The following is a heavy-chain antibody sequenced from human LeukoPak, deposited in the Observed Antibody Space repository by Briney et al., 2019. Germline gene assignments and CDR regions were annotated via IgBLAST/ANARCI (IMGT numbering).Heavy chain of an antibody. Sequence: SETLSLTCSVSGGSISNADYYWGWVRQPPGKGLEWLGRIYPTGSTRFNPSLKSRLTLSIDTSTNQFSLKLTSVTAADTAVYFCARQGYTVSYYFLDYWSQGTLVTVSS. J-gene: IGHJ4*02. V-gene: IGHV4-61*02. CDR2: IYPTGST. CDR3: ARQGYTVSYYFLDY. CDR1: GGSISNADYY. D-gene: IGHD1-26*01.